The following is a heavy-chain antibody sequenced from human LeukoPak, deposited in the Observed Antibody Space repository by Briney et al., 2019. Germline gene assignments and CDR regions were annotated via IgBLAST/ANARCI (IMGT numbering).Heavy chain of an antibody. J-gene: IGHJ4*02. Sequence: SQTLSLTCAISGDSVSSNSVTWNWIRQSPSRGLEWLGRTYYRSKWYNDYAVSVKSRITINPDTSKNQFSLQLNSVTPEDTAVYYCARAGYDYVWGSYRQFDYWGQGTLVTVSS. D-gene: IGHD3-16*02. CDR2: TYYRSKWYN. V-gene: IGHV6-1*01. CDR1: GDSVSSNSVT. CDR3: ARAGYDYVWGSYRQFDY.